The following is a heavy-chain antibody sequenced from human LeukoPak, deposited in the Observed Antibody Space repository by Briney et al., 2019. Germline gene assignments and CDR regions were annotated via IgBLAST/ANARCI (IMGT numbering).Heavy chain of an antibody. CDR2: IYYSGST. D-gene: IGHD1-26*01. Sequence: SGTLSLTCAVSGGSISSYYWSWIRQPPEKGLEWIGYIYYSGSTNYNPSLKSRVTISVDTSKNQFSLKLSSVTAADTAVYYCARALAAQSLSYDYWGQGTLVTVSS. CDR3: ARALAAQSLSYDY. CDR1: GGSISSYY. J-gene: IGHJ4*02. V-gene: IGHV4-59*01.